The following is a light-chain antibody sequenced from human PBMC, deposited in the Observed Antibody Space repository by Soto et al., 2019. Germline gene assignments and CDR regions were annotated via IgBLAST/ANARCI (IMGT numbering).Light chain of an antibody. CDR2: AAS. Sequence: IQLTLSPSSLSASVGDRVTITCRASQGLRCYLAWYQQKPGKAPKLLIYAASTLQSGDPSRFSGSGSGTEFTPTIGILQPEDFASYYCQQRNSYPPPFGGGTKVDIK. CDR3: QQRNSYPPP. J-gene: IGKJ4*01. CDR1: QGLRCY. V-gene: IGKV1-9*01.